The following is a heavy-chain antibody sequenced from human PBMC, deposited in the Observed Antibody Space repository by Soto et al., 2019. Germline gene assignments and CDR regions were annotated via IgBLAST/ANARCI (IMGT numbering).Heavy chain of an antibody. Sequence: QVQLQESGPRLVRPSQTLSLMCTVSNGSISSGDSYWTWIRQHPGKGLEWIGYIYYTGSTYYNPSLRSRVSMSVDTSKNQFSLKLTSVTAADTAVYYCARDHSVLRGIIDCWGQGALVTVSS. CDR2: IYYTGST. CDR3: ARDHSVLRGIIDC. J-gene: IGHJ4*02. CDR1: NGSISSGDSY. V-gene: IGHV4-31*03. D-gene: IGHD3-10*01.